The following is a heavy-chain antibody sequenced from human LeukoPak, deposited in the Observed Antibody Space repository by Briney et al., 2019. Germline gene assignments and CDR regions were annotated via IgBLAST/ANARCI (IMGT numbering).Heavy chain of an antibody. D-gene: IGHD3-3*01. V-gene: IGHV4-34*01. CDR2: INHSGST. CDR3: ARLGTIFGVVIRPYDY. CDR1: GGSFSGYY. Sequence: PSETLSLTCAVYGGSFSGYYWSWIRQPPGKGLEWIGKINHSGSTNYNPSLKSRVTISVDTSKNQFSLKLSSVTAADTAVYYCARLGTIFGVVIRPYDYWGQGTLVTVSS. J-gene: IGHJ4*02.